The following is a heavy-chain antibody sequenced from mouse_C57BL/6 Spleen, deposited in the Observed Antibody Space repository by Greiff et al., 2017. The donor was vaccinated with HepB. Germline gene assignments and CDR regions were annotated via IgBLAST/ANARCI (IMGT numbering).Heavy chain of an antibody. CDR2: IDPNSGGT. D-gene: IGHD1-1*01. J-gene: IGHJ2*01. CDR1: GYTFTSYW. V-gene: IGHV1-72*01. Sequence: QVHVKQPGAELVKPGASVKLSCKASGYTFTSYWMHWVKQRPGRGLEWIGRIDPNSGGTKYNEKFKSKATLTVDKPSSTAYMQLSSLTSEDSAVYYCAREAFITTVVATLYYFDYWGQGTTLTVSS. CDR3: AREAFITTVVATLYYFDY.